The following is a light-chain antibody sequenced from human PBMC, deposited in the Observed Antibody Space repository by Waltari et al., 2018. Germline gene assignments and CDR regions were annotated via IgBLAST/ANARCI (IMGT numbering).Light chain of an antibody. CDR1: QSVTSIS. Sequence: IVLTQSPDTLSLSPGERATLSCRASQSVTSISLAWYKQKPGQAPKLLIYGTSTRATGFPDRFSGSGSGTDFTLTISRLEPEDSAVYHCQQYDGSAVTFGGGTKVEIK. CDR3: QQYDGSAVT. V-gene: IGKV3-20*01. J-gene: IGKJ4*01. CDR2: GTS.